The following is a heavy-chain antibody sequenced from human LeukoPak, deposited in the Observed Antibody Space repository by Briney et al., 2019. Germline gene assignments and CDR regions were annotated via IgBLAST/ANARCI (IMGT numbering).Heavy chain of an antibody. CDR2: IYYSGST. V-gene: IGHV4-39*01. J-gene: IGHJ5*02. CDR3: ARRLTPLKVDIVANGWFDP. D-gene: IGHD5-12*01. CDR1: GGSISSSNYY. Sequence: PSETLSLTCTVSGGSISSSNYYWDWIRQPPGRGLEWIGTIYYSGSTYYTPSLKSRVTISVDTSKNQFSLRLSSVTAPDTAVYYCARRLTPLKVDIVANGWFDPWGQGILVTVSS.